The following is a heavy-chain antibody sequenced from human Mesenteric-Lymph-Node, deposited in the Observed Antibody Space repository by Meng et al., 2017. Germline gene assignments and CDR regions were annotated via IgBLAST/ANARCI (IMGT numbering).Heavy chain of an antibody. D-gene: IGHD3-16*01. CDR2: INNDGSHS. CDR1: GYTFSSYW. CDR3: ARGGDGAVDY. Sequence: LVESGGGLIQPGESLRLSCAASGYTFSSYWMSWVRQTPEKGLVWVSYINNDGSHSTYADSVEGRFTISRDNTKNMVYLQMNSLRAEDTAVYYCARGGDGAVDYWGHGTLVTISS. V-gene: IGHV3-74*01. J-gene: IGHJ4*01.